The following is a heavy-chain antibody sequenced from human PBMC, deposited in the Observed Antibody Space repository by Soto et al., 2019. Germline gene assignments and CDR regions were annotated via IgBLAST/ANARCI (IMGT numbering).Heavy chain of an antibody. V-gene: IGHV4-59*01. CDR2: AFYNGRT. J-gene: IGHJ6*02. D-gene: IGHD2-2*01. CDR1: GGSISSYY. CDR3: ARDPRLVVVPAAIAAREPRGWSSYGMDV. Sequence: SETLSLTCTVSGGSISSYYWSWIRQPPGKGLEWIGSAFYNGRTNYNPSLKSRVTISVDTSKNQFSLKLSSVTAADTAVYYCARDPRLVVVPAAIAAREPRGWSSYGMDVWGQGTTVTVSS.